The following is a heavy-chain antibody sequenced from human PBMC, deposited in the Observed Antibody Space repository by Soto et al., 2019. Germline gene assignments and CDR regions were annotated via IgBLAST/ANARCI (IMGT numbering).Heavy chain of an antibody. V-gene: IGHV3-30*18. Sequence: QVQLVESGGGVVQPGRSLRLSCAASGFTFSSYGMHWVRQAPGKGLEWVAVISYDGSNKYYADSVKGRFTISRDNSKNPLYLQMNSLRAEDTAVYYCAKDTAMLDYWGQGTLVTVSS. CDR1: GFTFSSYG. J-gene: IGHJ4*02. CDR3: AKDTAMLDY. D-gene: IGHD5-18*01. CDR2: ISYDGSNK.